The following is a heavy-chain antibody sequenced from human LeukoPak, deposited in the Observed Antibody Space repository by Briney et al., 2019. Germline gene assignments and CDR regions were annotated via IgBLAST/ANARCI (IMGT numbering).Heavy chain of an antibody. CDR2: FSANNGNR. V-gene: IGHV1-18*01. D-gene: IGHD6-13*01. Sequence: GASVKVSCNASGYTFSSHGITWGRRAPGQGLEGRGWFSANNGNRDYSQKLHGRVTVTTYTPTSRTDMEWRSLRSDHTAVYYCPREGTAGRYYFDYWGQGTLVTVSS. CDR3: PREGTAGRYYFDY. CDR1: GYTFSSHG. J-gene: IGHJ4*02.